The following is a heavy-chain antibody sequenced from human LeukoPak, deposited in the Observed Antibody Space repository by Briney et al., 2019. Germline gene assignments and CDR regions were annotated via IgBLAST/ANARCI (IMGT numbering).Heavy chain of an antibody. J-gene: IGHJ4*02. D-gene: IGHD5-24*01. CDR2: INPNSGGT. Sequence: ASVKVSCKASGYTFTDYYLHWVRQAPGQGLEWMGWINPNSGGTNYAQTFQGRVTMTRDPSITTAYLELSRLRSDDTAVYYCARIGYNHYFDYWGQGTLVTVSS. CDR3: ARIGYNHYFDY. CDR1: GYTFTDYY. V-gene: IGHV1-2*02.